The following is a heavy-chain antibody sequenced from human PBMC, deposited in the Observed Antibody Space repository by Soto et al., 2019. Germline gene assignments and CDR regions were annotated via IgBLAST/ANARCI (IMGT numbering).Heavy chain of an antibody. Sequence: EVQLVESGGGLVKPGGSLRLSCAASGFTFSSYSMNWVRQAPGKGLEWASSISSSSSYLYYGDSVKGRFNNSRDNARSTLYLQMNGLRAEYTAVYYCARDYAPYCSSTRCSVGRYFRRWGQGTLVTVCS. CDR2: ISSSSSYL. D-gene: IGHD2-2*01. V-gene: IGHV3-21*01. CDR1: GFTFSSYS. J-gene: IGHJ1*01. CDR3: ARDYAPYCSSTRCSVGRYFRR.